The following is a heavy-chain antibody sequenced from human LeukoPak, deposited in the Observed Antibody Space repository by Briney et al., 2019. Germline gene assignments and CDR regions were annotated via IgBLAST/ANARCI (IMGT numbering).Heavy chain of an antibody. CDR1: GFTLSNSW. Sequence: QSGGSLRLSCAVSGFTLSNSWMHWVRQAPGKGLEWVSAISSSGASTYYADSVKGRFTISRDNSKNTLYLQMNSLRTEDTAVYYCARDYYESSGYPPEPYDNWGQGTLVTVSA. CDR2: ISSSGAST. J-gene: IGHJ4*02. CDR3: ARDYYESSGYPPEPYDN. V-gene: IGHV3-23*01. D-gene: IGHD3-22*01.